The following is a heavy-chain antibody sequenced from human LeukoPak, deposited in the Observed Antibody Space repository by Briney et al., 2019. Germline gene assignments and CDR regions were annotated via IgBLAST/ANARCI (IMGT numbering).Heavy chain of an antibody. CDR2: MNPNSGDA. CDR1: GYSFTSYD. CDR3: ARSNFGGNVHFDY. D-gene: IGHD4-23*01. V-gene: IGHV1-8*02. J-gene: IGHJ4*02. Sequence: ASAKVSCKASGYSFTSYDINWVRQATGQGLEWIGWMNPNSGDADYTQKFKGRVTFTRDTSTRTAYMEVNSLGSEDTAVYYCARSNFGGNVHFDYWGQGTLVIVSS.